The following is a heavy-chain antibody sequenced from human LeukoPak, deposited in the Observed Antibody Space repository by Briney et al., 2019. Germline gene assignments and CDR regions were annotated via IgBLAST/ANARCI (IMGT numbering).Heavy chain of an antibody. D-gene: IGHD6-13*01. V-gene: IGHV4-34*01. CDR1: AGSFSGYY. J-gene: IGHJ4*02. Sequence: PSETLSLTCAVYAGSFSGYYWSWISQPPGKGLEWIGEINHGGSTNYNPSLKSRVTISIDTSKNQFSLKLSSVTAADTALYYCARGPGTWYYYWGQGTLVTVSS. CDR2: INHGGST. CDR3: ARGPGTWYYY.